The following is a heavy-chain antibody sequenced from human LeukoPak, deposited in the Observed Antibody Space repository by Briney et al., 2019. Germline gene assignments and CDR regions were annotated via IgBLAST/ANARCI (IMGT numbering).Heavy chain of an antibody. Sequence: ASVKVSCKASGYTFTGYYMHWVRQAPGQGLEWMGWINPNSGGTNYAQKFQGRVTMTRDTSISTAYMELSRLRSDDTAVYYCARGLRAYCSSTSCPTAYWGQGTLVTVSS. J-gene: IGHJ4*02. CDR2: INPNSGGT. V-gene: IGHV1-2*02. CDR3: ARGLRAYCSSTSCPTAY. D-gene: IGHD2-2*01. CDR1: GYTFTGYY.